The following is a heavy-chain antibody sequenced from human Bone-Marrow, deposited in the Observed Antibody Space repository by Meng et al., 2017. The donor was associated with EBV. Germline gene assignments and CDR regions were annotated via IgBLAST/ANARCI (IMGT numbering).Heavy chain of an antibody. D-gene: IGHD3/OR15-3a*01. V-gene: IGHV4-34*01. CDR3: ARGPGLRHPVDY. CDR2: INHSGST. J-gene: IGHJ4*02. Sequence: QVQLQQWGAGLLKPSESLSLTFAVDGGSVSGYYWSWFRQPPGKGLEWIGEINHSGSTNYNPSLKSRVTISGDTSKNQFSLKLSSVTAADTAVYYCARGPGLRHPVDYWGQGTLVTVSS. CDR1: GGSVSGYY.